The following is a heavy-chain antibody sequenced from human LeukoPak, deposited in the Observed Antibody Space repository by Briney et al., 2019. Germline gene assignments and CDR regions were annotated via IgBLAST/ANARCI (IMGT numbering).Heavy chain of an antibody. CDR1: GYTFTSYY. Sequence: GASVKVSCKASGYTFTSYYMHWVRQAPGQGLEWMGIINPSGGSTSYAQKFQGRVTMTRDMSTSTVYMELSSLRSEDTAVYYCARGFNYYDSSGYSYYYYMDVWGKGTTVTVSS. J-gene: IGHJ6*03. CDR3: ARGFNYYDSSGYSYYYYMDV. V-gene: IGHV1-46*01. D-gene: IGHD3-22*01. CDR2: INPSGGST.